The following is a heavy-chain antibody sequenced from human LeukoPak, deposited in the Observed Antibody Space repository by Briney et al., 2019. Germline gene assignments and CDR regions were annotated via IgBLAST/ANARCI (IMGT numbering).Heavy chain of an antibody. V-gene: IGHV3-53*01. CDR2: IYSGGST. CDR3: ANLGIVGATPTFDY. Sequence: PGGSLRLSCAASGFMVSSNYMSWVRQAPGKGLEWVSVIYSGGSTYYADFVKGRFTISRDNSKNTLYLQMNSLRAEDTAVYYCANLGIVGATPTFDYWGQGTLVTVSS. J-gene: IGHJ4*02. CDR1: GFMVSSNY. D-gene: IGHD1-26*01.